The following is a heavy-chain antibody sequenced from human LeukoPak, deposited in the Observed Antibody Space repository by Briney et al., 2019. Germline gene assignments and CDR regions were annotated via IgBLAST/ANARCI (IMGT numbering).Heavy chain of an antibody. D-gene: IGHD1-26*01. CDR1: GGSISSSSYY. CDR3: ARDDVGAVFDY. V-gene: IGHV4-39*07. CDR2: IYYSGST. Sequence: SETLSLTCTVSGGSISSSSYYWGWIRQPPGKGLEWIGSIYYSGSTYYNPSLKSRVTISVDTSKNQFSLKLSSVTAADTAVYYCARDDVGAVFDYWGQGTLVTVSS. J-gene: IGHJ4*02.